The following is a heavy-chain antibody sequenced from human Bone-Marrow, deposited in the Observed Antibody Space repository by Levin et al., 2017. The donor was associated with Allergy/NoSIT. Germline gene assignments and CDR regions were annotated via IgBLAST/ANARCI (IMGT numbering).Heavy chain of an antibody. CDR2: ISGSGYTT. J-gene: IGHJ6*04. CDR1: GFTFSSYA. Sequence: PGGSLRLSCEASGFTFSSYALNWVRQAPGKGLEWVLAISGSGYTTYEADSVKGRFSMSRDNSKNTLYLQMNSLRGEDTAVYFCAKEDYQLPIYGVDVWGNGTTVTVSS. CDR3: AKEDYQLPIYGVDV. D-gene: IGHD2-2*01. V-gene: IGHV3-23*01.